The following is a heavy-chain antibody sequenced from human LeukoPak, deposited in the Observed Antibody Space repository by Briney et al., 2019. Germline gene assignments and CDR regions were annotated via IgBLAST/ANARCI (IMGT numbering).Heavy chain of an antibody. Sequence: ASVTVSCKASGYTFTSYGITWVRQAPGQGLEWVGWISAYNGNTNYAQKLQGRVTMTTDTSTSTAYMELRSLRSDDTAVYYCARNVRIVVVPNQDAFDIWGQGTMVTVSS. CDR3: ARNVRIVVVPNQDAFDI. V-gene: IGHV1-18*01. D-gene: IGHD2-2*01. CDR2: ISAYNGNT. CDR1: GYTFTSYG. J-gene: IGHJ3*02.